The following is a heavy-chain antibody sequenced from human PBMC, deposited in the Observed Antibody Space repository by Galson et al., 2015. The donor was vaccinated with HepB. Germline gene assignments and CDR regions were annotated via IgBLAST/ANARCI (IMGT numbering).Heavy chain of an antibody. CDR2: IVVGSGNT. Sequence: SVKVSCKASGFTFTSSAMQWVRQARGQRLEWIGWIVVGSGNTNYAQKFQERVTITRDMSTSTAYMELSSLRSEDTAVYYCAADRGAVAGTGDWFDPWGQGTLVTVSS. CDR3: AADRGAVAGTGDWFDP. CDR1: GFTFTSSA. V-gene: IGHV1-58*02. J-gene: IGHJ5*02. D-gene: IGHD6-19*01.